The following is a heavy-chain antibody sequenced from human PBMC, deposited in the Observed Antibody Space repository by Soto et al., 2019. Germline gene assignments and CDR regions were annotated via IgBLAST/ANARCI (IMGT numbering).Heavy chain of an antibody. V-gene: IGHV3-64*01. Sequence: EAQLVESGGGLVQPGGSLRLSCAASGFTFSNYEMHWVRQAPGKGLEYVSGISNNGAHTDYAKSVKGRFTISRDNSENTLYLQMGSRRAEDMALYYCARRGYGSRWPNVYMDVWGKGTTVTLSS. J-gene: IGHJ6*03. D-gene: IGHD6-13*01. CDR1: GFTFSNYE. CDR3: ARRGYGSRWPNVYMDV. CDR2: ISNNGAHT.